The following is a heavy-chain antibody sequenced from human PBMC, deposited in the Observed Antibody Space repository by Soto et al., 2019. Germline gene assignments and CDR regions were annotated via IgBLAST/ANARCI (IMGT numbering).Heavy chain of an antibody. CDR2: IYYSGST. CDR3: ARHTPAISISDH. J-gene: IGHJ4*02. V-gene: IGHV4-39*01. CDR1: GGSISSSSYY. Sequence: SETLSLTCTVSGGSISSSSYYWGWIRQPPGKGLEWVGSIYYSGSTYYNPSLKSRVTISVDTSKNQFSLKLSSVTAADTAVYYCARHTPAISISDHWGQGTLVTVSS. D-gene: IGHD2-15*01.